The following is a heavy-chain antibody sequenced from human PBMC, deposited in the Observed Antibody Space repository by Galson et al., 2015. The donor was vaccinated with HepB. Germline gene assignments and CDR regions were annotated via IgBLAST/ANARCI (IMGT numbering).Heavy chain of an antibody. CDR1: GGTFSSYA. V-gene: IGHV1-69*06. J-gene: IGHJ2*01. Sequence: SVKVSCKASGGTFSSYAISWVRQAPGQGLEWMGGIIPIFGTANYAQKFQGRVTITADKSTSTAYMKLSSLRSEDTAVYYCATTALRFLEHYWYFDLWGRGTLVTVSS. CDR2: IIPIFGTA. CDR3: ATTALRFLEHYWYFDL. D-gene: IGHD3-3*01.